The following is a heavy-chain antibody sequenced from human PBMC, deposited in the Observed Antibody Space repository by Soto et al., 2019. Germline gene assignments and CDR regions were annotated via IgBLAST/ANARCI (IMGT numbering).Heavy chain of an antibody. Sequence: PSQTLSLTCAISGDSVSSNSAAWNWIRQSPSRGLEWLGRTYYRSKWYNDYAVSVKSRITINPDTSKNQFSLQLNSVTPEDTAVYYCAIENVAAAGTLAHFDYWGQGTLVTVSS. V-gene: IGHV6-1*01. D-gene: IGHD6-13*01. J-gene: IGHJ4*02. CDR1: GDSVSSNSAA. CDR2: TYYRSKWYN. CDR3: AIENVAAAGTLAHFDY.